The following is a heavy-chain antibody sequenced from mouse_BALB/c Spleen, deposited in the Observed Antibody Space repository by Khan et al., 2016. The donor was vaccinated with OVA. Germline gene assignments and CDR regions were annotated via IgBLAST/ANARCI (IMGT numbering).Heavy chain of an antibody. Sequence: QVQLKQSGAELAKPGASVKMSCKASGYTFINYWILWIKQRPGQGLEWIGYINPSTGYTEYNQNFKDKATLTADKSSSTAYMQLNSLTSEDSTVYYGARRGLRWGIDYWGQGTTLTVSS. CDR1: GYTFINYW. D-gene: IGHD1-1*01. CDR3: ARRGLRWGIDY. V-gene: IGHV1-7*01. CDR2: INPSTGYT. J-gene: IGHJ2*01.